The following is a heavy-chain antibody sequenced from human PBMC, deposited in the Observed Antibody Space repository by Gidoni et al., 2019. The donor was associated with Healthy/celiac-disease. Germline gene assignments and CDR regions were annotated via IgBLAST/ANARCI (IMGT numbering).Heavy chain of an antibody. CDR1: GYSFTSYW. D-gene: IGHD4-17*01. CDR2: IYPGDSDT. CDR3: ARLRTTVVTPDGRAYYYYGMDV. V-gene: IGHV5-51*01. J-gene: IGHJ6*02. Sequence: EVQLVPSGAEVKKPGESLKISCKGSGYSFTSYWIGWCRQMPGQGLEWMGIIYPGDSDTRYSPSFQGQVTISADKSNSTAYLQWSSLKASDTAMYYCARLRTTVVTPDGRAYYYYGMDVWGQGTTVTVSS.